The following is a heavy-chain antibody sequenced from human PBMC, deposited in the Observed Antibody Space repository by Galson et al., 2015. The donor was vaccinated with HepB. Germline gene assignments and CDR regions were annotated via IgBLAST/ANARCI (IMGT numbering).Heavy chain of an antibody. Sequence: SLRLSCAPSGFTLSSFGMNWVRQAPGKGPEWVSFISSSSYYVYYADSVKGRFTIFRDNDENSLHLQMDSLRAEDTAMYYCARGLRYSKTSPAFDMWGQVTAVTVSS. CDR2: ISSSSYYV. J-gene: IGHJ6*02. CDR1: GFTLSSFG. D-gene: IGHD2-21*01. CDR3: ARGLRYSKTSPAFDM. V-gene: IGHV3-21*01.